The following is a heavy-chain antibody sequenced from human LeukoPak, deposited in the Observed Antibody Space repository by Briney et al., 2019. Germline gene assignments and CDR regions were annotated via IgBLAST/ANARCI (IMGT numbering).Heavy chain of an antibody. CDR1: GGSISNYY. D-gene: IGHD6-13*01. J-gene: IGHJ5*02. CDR2: IYTSGST. Sequence: PSETLSLTCTVSGGSISNYYWSWIRQPAGKGLEWIGRIYTSGSTNYNPSLKSRVTMSVDTSKNQFSLKLSSVTAADTAVYYCTGYSGSWASWFDPWGQGTLVTVSS. V-gene: IGHV4-4*07. CDR3: TGYSGSWASWFDP.